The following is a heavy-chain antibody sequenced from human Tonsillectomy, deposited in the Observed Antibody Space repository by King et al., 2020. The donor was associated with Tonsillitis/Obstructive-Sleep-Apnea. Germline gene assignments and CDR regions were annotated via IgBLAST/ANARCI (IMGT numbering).Heavy chain of an antibody. D-gene: IGHD2-15*01. V-gene: IGHV3-21*01. CDR2: ISSSSGYI. J-gene: IGHJ4*02. CDR1: GFTFSSYS. Sequence: QLVQSGGGLVKPGGSLRLSCAASGFTFSSYSMTWARQAAGKGLEWVSSISSSSGYINYADSVKGRFTISRDNAKNSLYLQMNSLRAEDTAVYYCARVLPGGNCYSDWGQGTLVTVSS. CDR3: ARVLPGGNCYSD.